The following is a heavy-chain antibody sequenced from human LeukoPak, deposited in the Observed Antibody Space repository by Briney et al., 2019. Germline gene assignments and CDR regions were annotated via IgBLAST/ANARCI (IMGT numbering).Heavy chain of an antibody. CDR3: ARDSGMEFTGYEGSPDWFDP. D-gene: IGHD3-9*01. V-gene: IGHV3-21*01. J-gene: IGHJ5*02. CDR2: ISSSSSSYI. CDR1: GFTFSSYN. Sequence: GGSLRLSCAASGFTFSSYNMNWVRQAPGEGLEWVSSISSSSSSYIYYADSVKGRFTISRDNAKNSLYLQMNSLRAEDTAVYYCARDSGMEFTGYEGSPDWFDPWGQGTLVTVSS.